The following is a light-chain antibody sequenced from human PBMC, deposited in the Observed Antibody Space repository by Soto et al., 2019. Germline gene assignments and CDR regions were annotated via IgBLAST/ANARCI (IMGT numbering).Light chain of an antibody. CDR1: QDITNS. CDR2: DAS. V-gene: IGKV1-33*01. CDR3: QQYDSLPRYT. J-gene: IGKJ2*01. Sequence: DIQMTQSPSSLSASVGDRVTITCQASQDITNSLNWYQQTPGKAPKLLIYDASNLETGVPSRFSGSGSGTDFTFTISSLQPEDIATYYCQQYDSLPRYTFGQGTKLEIK.